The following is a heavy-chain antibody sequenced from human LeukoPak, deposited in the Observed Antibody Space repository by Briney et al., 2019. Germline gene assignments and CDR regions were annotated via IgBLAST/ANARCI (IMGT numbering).Heavy chain of an antibody. Sequence: GGSLRLSCAASGFTFSNHGMHWVRQAPGKGLEWVAVISFDGSNKFYADSVKGRFTISRDNSKNTLYLQMNSLRAEDTAVYYCAKGGSWSGNDWGQGTLVTVSS. CDR1: GFTFSNHG. J-gene: IGHJ1*01. D-gene: IGHD3-3*01. CDR2: ISFDGSNK. V-gene: IGHV3-30*18. CDR3: AKGGSWSGND.